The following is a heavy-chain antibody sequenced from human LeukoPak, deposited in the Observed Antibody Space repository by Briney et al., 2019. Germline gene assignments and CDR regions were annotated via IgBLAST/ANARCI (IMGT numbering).Heavy chain of an antibody. J-gene: IGHJ6*03. V-gene: IGHV1-58*01. CDR1: GFTFTSSA. CDR2: IVVGSGNT. D-gene: IGHD6-6*01. Sequence: GASVKVSCKASGFTFTSSAVQWVRQARGQRLEWIGWIVVGSGNTNYAQKFQERVTITRDMSTSTAYMELSSLRSEDMAVYYCAAAKSSSSSRYYYYYMDVWGKGTTVTVSS. CDR3: AAAKSSSSSRYYYYYMDV.